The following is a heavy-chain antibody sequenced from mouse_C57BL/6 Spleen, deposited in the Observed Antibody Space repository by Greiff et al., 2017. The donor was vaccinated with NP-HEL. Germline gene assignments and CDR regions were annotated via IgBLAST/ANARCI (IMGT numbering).Heavy chain of an antibody. CDR2: ISSGSSTI. CDR1: GFTFSDYG. CDR3: ARIDYAYGY. Sequence: EVKVEESGGGLVKPGGSLKLSCAASGFTFSDYGMHWVRQAPEKGLEWVAYISSGSSTIYYADTVKGRFTISRDNAKNTLFLQMTSLRSEDTAMYYCARIDYAYGYWGQGTTLTVSS. J-gene: IGHJ2*01. D-gene: IGHD2-4*01. V-gene: IGHV5-17*01.